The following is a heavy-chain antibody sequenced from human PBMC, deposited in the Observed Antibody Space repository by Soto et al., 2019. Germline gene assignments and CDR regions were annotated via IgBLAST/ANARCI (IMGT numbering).Heavy chain of an antibody. CDR3: ARVKGDYYDSSGYYYNVEYFDY. D-gene: IGHD3-22*01. J-gene: IGHJ4*02. CDR2: IYYSGST. Sequence: SETLSLTCTVSGGSISSGDYYWSWIRQPPGKGLEWIGYIYYSGSTYYNPSLKSRVTISVDTSKNQFSLKLSSVTAADTAVYYCARVKGDYYDSSGYYYNVEYFDYWGQGTLVTVSS. CDR1: GGSISSGDYY. V-gene: IGHV4-30-4*01.